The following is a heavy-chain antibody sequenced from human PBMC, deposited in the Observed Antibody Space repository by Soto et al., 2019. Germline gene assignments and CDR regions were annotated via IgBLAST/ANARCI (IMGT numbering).Heavy chain of an antibody. CDR1: GFTFSTYS. Sequence: EVQLVESGGGLVQPGGSLRLSCAASGFTFSTYSMNWVRQAPGKGLVWVARITSDGSSTTYADSVKGRFTISRDNAKNTLYLQMNSLRAEDTAVYSCARERGGGFGDVWGQGTTVTVSS. CDR3: ARERGGGFGDV. V-gene: IGHV3-74*01. J-gene: IGHJ6*02. D-gene: IGHD3-10*01. CDR2: ITSDGSST.